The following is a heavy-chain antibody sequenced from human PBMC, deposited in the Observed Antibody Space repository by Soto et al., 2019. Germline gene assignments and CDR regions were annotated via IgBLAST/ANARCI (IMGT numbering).Heavy chain of an antibody. Sequence: LRLSCAVSGFTFSDYYMSWIRQAPGKGLEWVSYISSRGSSIYHADSVKGRFTISRDNAKNSLYLQMNGLRAEDTAVYYCARGYYDFWSGYYISPYGMDVWGQGTTVTVSS. CDR3: ARGYYDFWSGYYISPYGMDV. J-gene: IGHJ6*02. D-gene: IGHD3-3*01. CDR1: GFTFSDYY. CDR2: ISSRGSSI. V-gene: IGHV3-11*01.